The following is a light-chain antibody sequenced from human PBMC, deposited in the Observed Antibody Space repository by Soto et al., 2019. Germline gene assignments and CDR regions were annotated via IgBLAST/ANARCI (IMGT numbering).Light chain of an antibody. CDR2: AAS. CDR3: QQSYTSPVYS. V-gene: IGKV1-39*01. CDR1: QTIIFY. J-gene: IGKJ2*01. Sequence: DIQMTQSPSSLSASVGDRVTITCRASQTIIFYLNWYQQKPGQAPRLLIYAASNLQSGVPSRFSGRGSRTDFTLTISSLQPEDFSTYFCQQSYTSPVYSFGQGTKLEVK.